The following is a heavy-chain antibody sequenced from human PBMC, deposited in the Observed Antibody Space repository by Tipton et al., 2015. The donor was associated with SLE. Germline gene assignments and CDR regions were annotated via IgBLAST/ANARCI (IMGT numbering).Heavy chain of an antibody. Sequence: TLSLTCTVSGGSISSGSYYWSWIRQPAGKGLEWIGRIYTSGSTNYNPSLKSRVTISVDTSKNQFSLKLSSVTAADTAVYYCAGGVGSRYFDYWGQGTLVTVSS. CDR1: GGSISSGSYY. D-gene: IGHD1-26*01. J-gene: IGHJ4*02. V-gene: IGHV4-61*02. CDR2: IYTSGST. CDR3: AGGVGSRYFDY.